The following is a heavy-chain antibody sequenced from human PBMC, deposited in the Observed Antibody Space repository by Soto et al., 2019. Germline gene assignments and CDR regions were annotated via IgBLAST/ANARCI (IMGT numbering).Heavy chain of an antibody. CDR3: ARFTAMVTFYFDY. D-gene: IGHD5-18*01. CDR1: GGSVSSGSYY. J-gene: IGHJ4*02. CDR2: IYYSGST. V-gene: IGHV4-61*01. Sequence: PSETLSLTCTVSGGSVSSGSYYWSWIRQPPGKGLEWIGYIYYSGSTNYNPSLKSRVTISVDTSKNQFSLKLSSVTAADTAVYYCARFTAMVTFYFDYWGQGTLVTVSS.